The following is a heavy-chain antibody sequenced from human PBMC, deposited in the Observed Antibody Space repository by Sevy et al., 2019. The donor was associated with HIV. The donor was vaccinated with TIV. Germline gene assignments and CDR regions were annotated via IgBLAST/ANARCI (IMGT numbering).Heavy chain of an antibody. Sequence: SETLSLTCSVSGASISRSYWWTWVRQSPGKGLGWVGEVYPSRTTNYNPSLKSRVSISVDTSKNQFSLKLTSVTAADTAIYFCARKHQYSDVWPHFFDYWGQGTLVTVSS. CDR2: VYPSRTT. CDR3: ARKHQYSDVWPHFFDY. J-gene: IGHJ4*02. V-gene: IGHV4-4*02. CDR1: GASISRSYW. D-gene: IGHD3-3*01.